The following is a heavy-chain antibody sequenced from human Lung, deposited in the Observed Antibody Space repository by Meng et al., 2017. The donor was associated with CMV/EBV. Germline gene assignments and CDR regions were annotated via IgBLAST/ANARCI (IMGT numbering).Heavy chain of an antibody. J-gene: IGHJ6*02. D-gene: IGHD3-22*01. V-gene: IGHV1-18*01. Sequence: ASXXVSXKASGYTFNNYAIITWVRQAPGEGLEWMGQISTYTGNTIYAQKLQGRVTMTTDTSTSTAYMGLRSLRSDDSSVYYCAREYDGSGNYGMDVWGQGTTVTVSS. CDR1: GYTFNNYA. CDR2: ISTYTGNT. CDR3: AREYDGSGNYGMDV.